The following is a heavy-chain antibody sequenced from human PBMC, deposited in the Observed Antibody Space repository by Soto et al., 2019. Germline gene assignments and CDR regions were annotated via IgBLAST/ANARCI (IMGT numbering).Heavy chain of an antibody. J-gene: IGHJ4*02. CDR3: VRDVGNFYDETPTGQFDY. Sequence: QVQLQESGPGLVKPSWTLALTCTVSGGSMSSTNWWRWVRQPPGKGVEWIGEIYNSGSTKYNRSLQIPVTISIAKSKNQFSLNLSSVTAADTALYSCVRDVGNFYDETPTGQFDYWGQGTLVTVSS. V-gene: IGHV4-4*02. D-gene: IGHD3-22*01. CDR1: GGSMSSTNW. CDR2: IYNSGST.